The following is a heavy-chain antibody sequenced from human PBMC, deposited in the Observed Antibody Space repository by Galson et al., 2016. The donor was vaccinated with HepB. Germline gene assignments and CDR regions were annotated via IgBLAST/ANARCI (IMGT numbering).Heavy chain of an antibody. Sequence: SLRLSCAASGFTLRSYSMNWVRQAPGKGLEWVSYIDSSGSPISYTDSVKGRFTISRDNAENSLYLEMNSLRVEDTAVYYCARGLYDILTGYFEPSWYFDLWGRGTLVTVSS. D-gene: IGHD3-9*01. J-gene: IGHJ2*01. CDR2: IDSSGSPI. CDR1: GFTLRSYS. CDR3: ARGLYDILTGYFEPSWYFDL. V-gene: IGHV3-48*01.